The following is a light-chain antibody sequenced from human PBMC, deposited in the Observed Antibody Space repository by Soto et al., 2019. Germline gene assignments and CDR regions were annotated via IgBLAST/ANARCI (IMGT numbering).Light chain of an antibody. J-gene: IGLJ2*01. Sequence: QSALTQPASVSGPPGRSITISCTGTRSEIGDYDYVSWYQQHPGKAPKLMIFDVSHRPSGVSERFSGSKSGTTASLTISGLQAEDEANYYCSSYTATNTLVLFGRGTKLTVL. CDR1: RSEIGDYDY. CDR2: DVS. V-gene: IGLV2-14*03. CDR3: SSYTATNTLVL.